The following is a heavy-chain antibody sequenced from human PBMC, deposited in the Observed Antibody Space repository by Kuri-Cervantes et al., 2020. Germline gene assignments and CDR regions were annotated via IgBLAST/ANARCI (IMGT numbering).Heavy chain of an antibody. J-gene: IGHJ4*02. V-gene: IGHV1-69*04. CDR1: GYTFTSYG. CDR2: IIPILGIA. CDR3: ASGKGGRFFDY. Sequence: SVKVSCKASGYTFTSYGISWVRQAPGQGLEWMGRIIPILGIANYAQKFQGRVTITADKSTSTAYMELRSLRSDDTAVYYCASGKGGRFFDYWGQGTLVTVSS. D-gene: IGHD4-23*01.